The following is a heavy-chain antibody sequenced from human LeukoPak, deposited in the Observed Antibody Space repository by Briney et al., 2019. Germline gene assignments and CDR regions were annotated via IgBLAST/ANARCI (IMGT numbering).Heavy chain of an antibody. CDR3: TRDPGGYYDIPDY. D-gene: IGHD3-9*01. J-gene: IGHJ4*02. CDR2: IRSKAYGGTT. Sequence: PGGSLRLSCTASGFTFGDYAMSWVRQAPGKGLEWVGFIRSKAYGGTTEYAASVKGRFTISRDDSKSIAYLQMNSLKTEDTAVYYCTRDPGGYYDIPDYWGQGTLVTVSS. V-gene: IGHV3-49*04. CDR1: GFTFGDYA.